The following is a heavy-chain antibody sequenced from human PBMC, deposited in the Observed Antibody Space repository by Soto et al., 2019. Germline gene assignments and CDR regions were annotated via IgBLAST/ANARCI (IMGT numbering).Heavy chain of an antibody. D-gene: IGHD3-3*01. CDR3: AAYYDFWSGYYTEPRTDY. CDR2: ISSSGSTI. Sequence: PGGSLRLSCAASGFTFSDYYMSWIRQAPGKGLEWVSYISSSGSTIYYADSVKGRFTISRDNAKNSLYLQMNSLRAEDTAVYYCAAYYDFWSGYYTEPRTDYWGQGTLVPVSS. J-gene: IGHJ4*02. CDR1: GFTFSDYY. V-gene: IGHV3-11*01.